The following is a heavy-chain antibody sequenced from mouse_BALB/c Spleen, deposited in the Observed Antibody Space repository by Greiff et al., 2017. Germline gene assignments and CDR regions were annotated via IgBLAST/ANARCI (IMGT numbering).Heavy chain of an antibody. CDR2: ILPGSGST. Sequence: QVQLKQSGAEVMKPGASVKMSCKATAYTFSSYWIEWVKQRPGHGLEWIGEILPGSGSTNYNEKFKGKATFTADTSSNTAYMQLSSLTSEDSAVYYCARLEEAMDYWGLGTSVTVSS. CDR3: ARLEEAMDY. V-gene: IGHV1-9*01. CDR1: AYTFSSYW. J-gene: IGHJ4*01.